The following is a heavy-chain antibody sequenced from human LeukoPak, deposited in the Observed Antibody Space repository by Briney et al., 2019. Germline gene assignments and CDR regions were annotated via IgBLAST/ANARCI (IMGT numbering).Heavy chain of an antibody. CDR1: GYSIRSGYY. Sequence: SETLSLTCAVSGYSIRSGYYWGWIRPPPGKGLEWIGSTYHSGSTYYNSSLKNRVTISVDTSKNQFSLKLSSVTAADTAVYYCARHVAASSGYFDYWGQGTLVTVSS. D-gene: IGHD3-22*01. CDR3: ARHVAASSGYFDY. CDR2: TYHSGST. V-gene: IGHV4-38-2*01. J-gene: IGHJ4*02.